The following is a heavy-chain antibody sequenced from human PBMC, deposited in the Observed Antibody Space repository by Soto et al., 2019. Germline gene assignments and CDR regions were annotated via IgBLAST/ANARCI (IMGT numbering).Heavy chain of an antibody. CDR3: VKEDTMPTLYHFDS. CDR1: GFTFCNVS. J-gene: IGHJ4*02. CDR2: LGGDAISA. V-gene: IGHV3-64D*06. Sequence: GSLRLPCSAFGFTFCNVSMHWVRQAPGKGLQYVSGLGGDAISAHYVDAVKGRFTISRDNSKNTLYLQMTSLRPEDTAVYYCVKEDTMPTLYHFDSWGQGTLVTVSS. D-gene: IGHD5-18*01.